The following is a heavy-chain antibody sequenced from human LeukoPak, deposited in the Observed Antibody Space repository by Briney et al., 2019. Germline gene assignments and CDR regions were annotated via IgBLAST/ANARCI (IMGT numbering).Heavy chain of an antibody. CDR3: AREVVPAARFDP. Sequence: SVKISCKASGGTFSSYAISWVRQAPGQGLEWMGGIIPIFGTANYAQKFQGGVTITADESTSTAYMELSSLRSEDTAVYYRAREVVPAARFDPWGQGTLVTVSS. CDR2: IIPIFGTA. V-gene: IGHV1-69*01. D-gene: IGHD2-2*01. CDR1: GGTFSSYA. J-gene: IGHJ5*02.